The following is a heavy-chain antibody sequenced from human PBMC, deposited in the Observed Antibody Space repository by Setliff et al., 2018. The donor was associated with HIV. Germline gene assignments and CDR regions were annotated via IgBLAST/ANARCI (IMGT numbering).Heavy chain of an antibody. D-gene: IGHD1-26*01. CDR3: ARDSGTTVGATRPGY. CDR2: INQDGSAK. V-gene: IGHV3-7*01. Sequence: SLRLSCAASGLTFSSYWISWVRQAPGKGLEWVANINQDGSAKFYVDSVKGRFTISRDNAQNSLYLQMNSLRVEDTAVYYCARDSGTTVGATRPGYWGQGTLVTVSS. CDR1: GLTFSSYW. J-gene: IGHJ4*02.